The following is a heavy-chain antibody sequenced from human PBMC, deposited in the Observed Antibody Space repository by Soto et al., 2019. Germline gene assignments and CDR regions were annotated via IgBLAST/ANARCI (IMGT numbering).Heavy chain of an antibody. Sequence: QITLKESGPTLVKPTQTLTLTCTFSGFSLSTSGVGVGWIRQPPGKALEWLALIYWDDDKRYSPSLKSRLTITKDTSKNQVVLTMTNIDPVDTATYYCAHRPTVVVPAAMNDYFDYWGQGTLVTVSS. D-gene: IGHD2-2*01. V-gene: IGHV2-5*02. CDR1: GFSLSTSGVG. CDR3: AHRPTVVVPAAMNDYFDY. J-gene: IGHJ4*02. CDR2: IYWDDDK.